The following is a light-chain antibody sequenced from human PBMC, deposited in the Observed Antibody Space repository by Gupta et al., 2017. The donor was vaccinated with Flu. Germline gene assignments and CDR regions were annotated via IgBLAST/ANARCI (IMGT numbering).Light chain of an antibody. Sequence: IVMTQSPATLSVSPGERATLSCRASQSVVNSLAWYQQKPGQSPRLLIYGASTRATGIPARFSGSGSGTEFTLTISSLQSEDFAVYYCQQYNNWPPLTFGGGTKVEI. CDR3: QQYNNWPPLT. CDR1: QSVVNS. V-gene: IGKV3-15*01. CDR2: GAS. J-gene: IGKJ4*01.